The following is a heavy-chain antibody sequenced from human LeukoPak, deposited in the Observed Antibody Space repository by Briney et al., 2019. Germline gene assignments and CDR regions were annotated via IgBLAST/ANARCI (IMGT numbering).Heavy chain of an antibody. CDR2: IYYSGST. V-gene: IGHV4-59*01. CDR1: GASISPYY. J-gene: IGHJ4*02. D-gene: IGHD3-16*02. Sequence: SETLSLTCTVSGASISPYYWSWIRQPPGKGLEWIGYIYYSGSTNYNPSLKSRVTISVDTSKNQFSLKLSSVTAADTAVYYCARGIMITFGGVIDTPYYFDYWGQGTLVTVSS. CDR3: ARGIMITFGGVIDTPYYFDY.